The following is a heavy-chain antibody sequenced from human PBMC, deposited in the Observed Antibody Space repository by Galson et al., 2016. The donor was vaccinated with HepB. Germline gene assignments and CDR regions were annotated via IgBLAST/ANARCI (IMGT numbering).Heavy chain of an antibody. CDR2: ISVYNGNR. V-gene: IGHV1-18*04. J-gene: IGHJ5*02. Sequence: SVKVSCKASGYTFNNYGITWVRQAPGQGLEWMGWISVYNGNRNYAENFQGRVTMTTDRSASTAYMELRSLTSDDTAVYFCAKGPYYDFWSGKDWFDPWGQGTLVTVSS. CDR3: AKGPYYDFWSGKDWFDP. CDR1: GYTFNNYG. D-gene: IGHD3-3*01.